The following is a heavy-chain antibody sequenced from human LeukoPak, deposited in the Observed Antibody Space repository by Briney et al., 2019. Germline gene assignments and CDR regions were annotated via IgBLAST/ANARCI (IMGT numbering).Heavy chain of an antibody. CDR1: GGSISSGGYY. J-gene: IGHJ6*02. Sequence: SQTLSLTCTVPGGSISSGGYYWSWIRQHPGKGLEWIGYIYYSGSTYYNPSLKSRVTISVDTSKNQFSLKLSSVTAADTAVYYCARDYYDSSYYGMDVWGQGTTVTVSS. V-gene: IGHV4-31*03. CDR2: IYYSGST. CDR3: ARDYYDSSYYGMDV. D-gene: IGHD3-22*01.